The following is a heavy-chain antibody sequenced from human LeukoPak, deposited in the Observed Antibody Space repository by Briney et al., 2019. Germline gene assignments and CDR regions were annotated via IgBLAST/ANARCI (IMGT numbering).Heavy chain of an antibody. J-gene: IGHJ5*02. CDR2: INWNGGST. D-gene: IGHD3-22*01. V-gene: IGHV3-20*01. Sequence: GGSLRLSCAAFGFTFDDYGMTWVRQAPGKGLEWVSGINWNGGSTGYADSVKGRFTISRYNAKNPLYLEMNSLRAEDTALYHCARVNYYDSSEFYFGWLDPWGQGTLVTVSS. CDR1: GFTFDDYG. CDR3: ARVNYYDSSEFYFGWLDP.